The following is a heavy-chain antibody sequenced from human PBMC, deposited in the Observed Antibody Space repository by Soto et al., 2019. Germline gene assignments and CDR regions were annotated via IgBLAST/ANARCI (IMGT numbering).Heavy chain of an antibody. CDR3: ARGFSGSGSYKAPYYYGMDV. J-gene: IGHJ6*02. D-gene: IGHD3-10*01. Sequence: QVQLVQSGAEVKKPGASVKVSCKTSGYTFTSYDINWVRQATGQGLEWMGWMNPNSGNTGYAQKFQGRVAMTRNTSISTAYMELSSLRSEDTAVYYCARGFSGSGSYKAPYYYGMDVWGQGTTVTVSS. V-gene: IGHV1-8*01. CDR1: GYTFTSYD. CDR2: MNPNSGNT.